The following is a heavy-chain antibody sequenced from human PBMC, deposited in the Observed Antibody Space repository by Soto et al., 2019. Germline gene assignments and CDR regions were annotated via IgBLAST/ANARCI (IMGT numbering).Heavy chain of an antibody. CDR3: ARGYYDILTGYYKWVYFDY. CDR2: MNPNSGNT. J-gene: IGHJ4*02. CDR1: GYTFTSYD. Sequence: RASVKVSCKASGYTFTSYDINWVRQATGQGLEWMGWMNPNSGNTGYAQKFQGRVTMTRNTSISTAYMELSSLRSEDTAVYYCARGYYDILTGYYKWVYFDYWGQGTLVTVSS. D-gene: IGHD3-9*01. V-gene: IGHV1-8*01.